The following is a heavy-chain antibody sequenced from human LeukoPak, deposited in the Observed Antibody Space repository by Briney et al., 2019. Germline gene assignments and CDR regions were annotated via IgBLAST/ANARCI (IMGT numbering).Heavy chain of an antibody. D-gene: IGHD3-3*01. J-gene: IGHJ4*02. CDR3: ARGELRFLEWLSQPLDY. CDR1: GYSFTSYW. V-gene: IGHV5-51*01. Sequence: PGESLKISCKGSGYSFTSYWIGWVRQMPGKGLERMGIIYPGDSDTRYSPSFQGQVTISADKSISTAYLQWSSLKASDTAMYYCARGELRFLEWLSQPLDYWGQGTLVTVSS. CDR2: IYPGDSDT.